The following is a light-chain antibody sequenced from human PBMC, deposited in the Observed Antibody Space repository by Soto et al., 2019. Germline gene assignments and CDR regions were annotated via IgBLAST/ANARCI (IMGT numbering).Light chain of an antibody. CDR3: SSYSGSNKLL. CDR2: EVT. V-gene: IGLV2-8*01. J-gene: IGLJ2*01. Sequence: QSVLTQPPSASGSPGQSVTISCTGTSSDVGGYNYVSWCQQHPGKAPKLMIYEVTKRPSGVPDRFSGSKSGNTASLTVSGLQAEDEADYYCSSYSGSNKLLFGGGTKSPS. CDR1: SSDVGGYNY.